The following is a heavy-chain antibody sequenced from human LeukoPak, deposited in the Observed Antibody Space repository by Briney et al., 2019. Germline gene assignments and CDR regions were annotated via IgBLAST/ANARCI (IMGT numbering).Heavy chain of an antibody. CDR2: ISGSGGST. CDR1: GFTFSSYA. J-gene: IGHJ4*02. Sequence: GGSLRLSCAASGFTFSSYAMSWVRQAPGKGLEWVSAISGSGGSTYYADSVKGRFTISRDNAKNSLYLQMNSLRAEDTAVYYCARDSNQWLQFYFDYWGQGTLVTVSS. CDR3: ARDSNQWLQFYFDY. V-gene: IGHV3-23*01. D-gene: IGHD5-24*01.